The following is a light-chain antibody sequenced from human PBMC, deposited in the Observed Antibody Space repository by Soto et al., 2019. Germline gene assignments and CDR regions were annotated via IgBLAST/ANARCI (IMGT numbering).Light chain of an antibody. CDR3: LQTTRYLLT. CDR1: QTISSW. Sequence: DIQMTKSPSSLSGSVDERVTMTCRASQTISSWLDWYQQKPGKAPKLLIYAASNLERGVPSRFSGSGSGTDFTLKISRVESEDVGAYYCLQTTRYLLTFAGGTKVDIK. CDR2: AAS. J-gene: IGKJ4*01. V-gene: IGKV1-5*01.